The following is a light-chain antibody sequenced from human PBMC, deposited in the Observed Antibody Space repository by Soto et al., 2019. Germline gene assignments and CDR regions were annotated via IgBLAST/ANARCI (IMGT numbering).Light chain of an antibody. CDR1: QHVTTTY. J-gene: IGKJ4*01. V-gene: IGKV3-20*01. CDR2: GAS. Sequence: IVLTQSPATLSLSPGERATLSCTASQHVTTTYIAWYQQKFGQAPRLLLYGASTRATGTPVRFTGGGFGTDFTLTISRVEHEDFAVYYCQQYDSSFTFGGGTKVEMK. CDR3: QQYDSSFT.